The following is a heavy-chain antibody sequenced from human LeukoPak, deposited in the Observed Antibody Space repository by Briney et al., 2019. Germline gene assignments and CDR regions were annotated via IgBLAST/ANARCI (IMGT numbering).Heavy chain of an antibody. V-gene: IGHV4-59*11. CDR2: ISHIGRT. CDR1: GDSFSSHY. Sequence: SETLSLTCAVSGDSFSSHYWTWIRQSPGTGLEWIGYISHIGRTNYNPSLKSRVTISVDTSKNQFSLKLRSVTAADTAVYYCARDLVTVTKGFDIWGQGTMVSVSS. D-gene: IGHD4-17*01. J-gene: IGHJ3*02. CDR3: ARDLVTVTKGFDI.